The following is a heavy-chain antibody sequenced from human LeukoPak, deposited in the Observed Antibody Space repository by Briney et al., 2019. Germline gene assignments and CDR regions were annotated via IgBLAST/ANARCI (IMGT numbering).Heavy chain of an antibody. CDR1: GFTFSSYA. CDR3: AKRNLRAVAPGY. J-gene: IGHJ4*02. V-gene: IGHV3-23*01. CDR2: ISGSGGST. D-gene: IGHD6-19*01. Sequence: PGGSLRLSCAASGFTFSSYAMSWVRQAPGKGLEWVSAISGSGGSTYYADSVKGRFTISRDNSKNTLYLQMNSLRAEDTAIYYCAKRNLRAVAPGYWGQGTLVTVSS.